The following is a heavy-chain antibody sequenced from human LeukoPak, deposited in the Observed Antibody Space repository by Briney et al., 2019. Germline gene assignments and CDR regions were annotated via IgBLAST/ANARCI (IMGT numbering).Heavy chain of an antibody. CDR3: ASIVGATFDY. J-gene: IGHJ4*02. CDR1: GFTFRSYS. Sequence: GGSLRLSCAASGFTFRSYSMNWVRQAPGKGLEWVSSISSSSSYIYYADSVKGRFTISRDNAKNSLYLQMNSLRAEDTAVYYCASIVGATFDYWGQGTLVTVSS. D-gene: IGHD1-26*01. CDR2: ISSSSSYI. V-gene: IGHV3-21*01.